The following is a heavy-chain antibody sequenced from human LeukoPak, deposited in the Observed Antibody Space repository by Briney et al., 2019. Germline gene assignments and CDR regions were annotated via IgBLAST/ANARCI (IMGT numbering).Heavy chain of an antibody. CDR3: AKDRQWLVSYYFDY. J-gene: IGHJ4*02. D-gene: IGHD6-19*01. CDR2: ISSSSSTI. V-gene: IGHV3-48*01. CDR1: KFTFSDYG. Sequence: GGSLRLSCAASKFTFSDYGMNWVRQAPGKGLEWVSYISSSSSTIYYGDSVKGRFTISRDNAENSLYLQMNGLRAEDTAVYYCAKDRQWLVSYYFDYWGQGTLVTVSS.